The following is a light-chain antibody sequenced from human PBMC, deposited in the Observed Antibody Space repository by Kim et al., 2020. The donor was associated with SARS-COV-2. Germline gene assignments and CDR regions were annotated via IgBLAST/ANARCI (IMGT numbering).Light chain of an antibody. J-gene: IGKJ2*01. Sequence: LSPGDRAPPSCGASESVSRYLAWYQQKPGQAPRLLIYDASTRATGVPARFSVSGSGTDFTLSISSVEPEDFAVYYCQQRLNWPTYTFGQGTKLEI. CDR2: DAS. V-gene: IGKV3-11*01. CDR3: QQRLNWPTYT. CDR1: ESVSRY.